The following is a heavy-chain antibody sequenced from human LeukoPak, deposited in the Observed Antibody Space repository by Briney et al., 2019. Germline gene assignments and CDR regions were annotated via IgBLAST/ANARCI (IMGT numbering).Heavy chain of an antibody. CDR3: AGPNWNLFDY. Sequence: SETLSLTCTVSGGSISSGGYYWSWIRQHPGKGLEWIGYIYYSGSTYYNPSLKSRVTISVDTSKNQFSLKLSSVTAADTAVYYCAGPNWNLFDYWGQGTLVTVSS. CDR2: IYYSGST. V-gene: IGHV4-31*03. D-gene: IGHD1-20*01. CDR1: GGSISSGGYY. J-gene: IGHJ4*02.